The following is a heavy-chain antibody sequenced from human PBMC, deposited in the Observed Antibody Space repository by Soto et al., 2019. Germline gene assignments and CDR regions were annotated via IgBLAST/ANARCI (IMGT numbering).Heavy chain of an antibody. V-gene: IGHV3-48*01. J-gene: IGHJ6*03. CDR3: ARDGPRNPAVVVPAATDNYYYNYMDV. Sequence: EVQLVESGGGLVQPGGSLRLSCAASGFTFSSYSMNWVRQAPGKGLEWVSYISSSSSTIYYADYVNGRLTISRDNAKNSLYLQMNIMRAEDTAVYYCARDGPRNPAVVVPAATDNYYYNYMDVWGKGTTVTVSS. CDR1: GFTFSSYS. D-gene: IGHD2-2*01. CDR2: ISSSSSTI.